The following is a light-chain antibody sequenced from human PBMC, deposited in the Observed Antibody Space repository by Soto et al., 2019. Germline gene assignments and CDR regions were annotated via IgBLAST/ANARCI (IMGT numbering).Light chain of an antibody. J-gene: IGLJ3*02. V-gene: IGLV2-14*01. CDR2: EGY. Sequence: QSVLTQPASVSGSPGQSITISCIGTNTDVGGDDLVSWYQHHPGKAPKMLIFEGYNRPSGISDRFSGSKSGDTASLTISVLQAEDEADYYCISYIPSTTTHWVFGGGTKLTVL. CDR3: ISYIPSTTTHWV. CDR1: NTDVGGDDL.